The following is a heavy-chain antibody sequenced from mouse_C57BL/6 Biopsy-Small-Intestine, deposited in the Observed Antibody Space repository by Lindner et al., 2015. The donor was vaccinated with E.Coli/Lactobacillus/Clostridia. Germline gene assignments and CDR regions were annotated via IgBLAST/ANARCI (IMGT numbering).Heavy chain of an antibody. J-gene: IGHJ1*01. CDR1: GYAFSSSW. Sequence: VQLQESGPELVKPGASVKISCKASGYAFSSSWMNWVKQRPGQGLEWIGWIYPGSSDTKYNEKFEGKATLTVDTSSTTAYMQLSSLTSEDSAVYFCARGNLWYFDVWGAGTTVTVSS. CDR2: IYPGSSDT. V-gene: IGHV1-84*01. CDR3: ARGNLWYFDV.